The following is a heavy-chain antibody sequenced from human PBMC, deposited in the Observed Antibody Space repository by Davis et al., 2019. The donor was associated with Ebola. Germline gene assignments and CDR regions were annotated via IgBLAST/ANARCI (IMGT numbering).Heavy chain of an antibody. CDR1: GFTYSNYG. V-gene: IGHV3-23*01. Sequence: GGSLRLSCAASGFTYSNYGMSWVRLAPGKGLEWVSTISGSGGNTNYADSEKGRRTISRDNAKKSLYLQMNSRRAEDTAVYYCARWLQTRGQGTLVTVSS. CDR2: ISGSGGNT. D-gene: IGHD5-24*01. J-gene: IGHJ4*02. CDR3: ARWLQT.